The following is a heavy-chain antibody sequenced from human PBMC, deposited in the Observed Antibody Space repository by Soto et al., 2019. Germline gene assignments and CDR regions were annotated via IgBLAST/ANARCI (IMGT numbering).Heavy chain of an antibody. CDR2: IDPSDSYT. Sequence: GSSLKIFCQGSGSNLTSYWIRWERQFPVHGLEWMGRIDPSDSYTNYSPSFQGHVTISADKSISTAYLQWSSLKASDTAMYYCARLPVVVVVASRYGMDVWGQGTTVTVS. D-gene: IGHD2-15*01. V-gene: IGHV5-10-1*01. CDR1: GSNLTSYW. CDR3: ARLPVVVVVASRYGMDV. J-gene: IGHJ6*02.